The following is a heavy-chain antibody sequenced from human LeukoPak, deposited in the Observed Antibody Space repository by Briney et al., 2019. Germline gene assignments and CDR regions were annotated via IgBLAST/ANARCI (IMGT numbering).Heavy chain of an antibody. V-gene: IGHV3-23*01. Sequence: GGSLRLSCAASGFTFSSYAMSWVRQAPGKGLEWVSAINHSGGSTYYADSVKVPLTISRDNSKNTLYLQLKSVRAEDTTVDYCAYPFDCWGQGTLVTVAT. CDR2: INHSGGST. J-gene: IGHJ4*02. CDR3: AYPFDC. CDR1: GFTFSSYA.